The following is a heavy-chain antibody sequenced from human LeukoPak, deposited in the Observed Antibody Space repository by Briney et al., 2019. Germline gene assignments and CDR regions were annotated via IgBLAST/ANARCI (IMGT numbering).Heavy chain of an antibody. CDR1: GFTFSSYW. V-gene: IGHV3-23*01. CDR3: AKDTRDRAAAASRGYYFDY. D-gene: IGHD6-13*01. Sequence: PGGSLRLSCAASGFTFSSYWMHWVRQAPGKGLEWVSGINDNGGRTYYAECVKGRLTISRDNSKNTLYLQMNSLRAEDTALYYCAKDTRDRAAAASRGYYFDYWGQGTLVSVSS. CDR2: INDNGGRT. J-gene: IGHJ4*02.